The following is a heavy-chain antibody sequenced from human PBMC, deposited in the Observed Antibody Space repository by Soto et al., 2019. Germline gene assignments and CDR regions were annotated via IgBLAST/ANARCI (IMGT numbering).Heavy chain of an antibody. V-gene: IGHV1-18*04. CDR1: GYSFTTHG. CDR3: ARDPPFSGILRGTPLMDV. CDR2: ISAYNGDT. J-gene: IGHJ6*02. D-gene: IGHD4-17*01. Sequence: QVQLVQSEAEVRKPGASVKVSCKASGYSFTTHGISWVRRAPGHGLEWMGWISAYNGDTHYVQRFQGSLTMTTDTSTSTAYMELRSLTSDDTAVYYCARDPPFSGILRGTPLMDVWGQGTTVTVSS.